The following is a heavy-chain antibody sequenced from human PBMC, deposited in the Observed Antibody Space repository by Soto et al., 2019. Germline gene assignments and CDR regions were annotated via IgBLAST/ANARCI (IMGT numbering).Heavy chain of an antibody. CDR2: ISTSGSTI. CDR1: GFTFSRYE. V-gene: IGHV3-48*03. Sequence: GGSLRLSCAASGFTFSRYEMNWVRQAPGKGLEWISYISTSGSTIYYADSVKGRFTISRDNAKNSLYLQMNSLRAEDTAVYYCARELAAAGSFDYWGQGTLVSVCS. J-gene: IGHJ4*02. CDR3: ARELAAAGSFDY. D-gene: IGHD6-13*01.